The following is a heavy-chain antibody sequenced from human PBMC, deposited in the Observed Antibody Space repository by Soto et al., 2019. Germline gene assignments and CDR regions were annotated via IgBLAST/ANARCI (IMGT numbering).Heavy chain of an antibody. J-gene: IGHJ4*02. V-gene: IGHV3-30*18. CDR1: GFTFSNYG. CDR3: AKDRNEYSSGWYAPSLDY. CDR2: ISYDGSNK. Sequence: QVQLVESGGGVVQPGRSLRLSCAASGFTFSNYGMHWVRQAPGKGLEWVAVISYDGSNKYYADFVKGRFTISRDNSKNTLYLQMNSLRAEDTAVYYCAKDRNEYSSGWYAPSLDYWGQGTLVTVSS. D-gene: IGHD6-19*01.